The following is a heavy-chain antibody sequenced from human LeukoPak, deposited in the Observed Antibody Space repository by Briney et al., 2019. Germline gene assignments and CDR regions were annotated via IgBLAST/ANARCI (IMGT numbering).Heavy chain of an antibody. CDR3: ARHVSYSSSALDY. D-gene: IGHD6-13*01. J-gene: IGHJ4*02. Sequence: SETLSLTCTVSGGSISSYYWSWIRQPPGKGLEWIGYIYYSGSTNYNPSLKSRVTISVETSKNQFSLKLSSVTAADTAVYYCARHVSYSSSALDYWGQGTLVTVSS. V-gene: IGHV4-59*12. CDR2: IYYSGST. CDR1: GGSISSYY.